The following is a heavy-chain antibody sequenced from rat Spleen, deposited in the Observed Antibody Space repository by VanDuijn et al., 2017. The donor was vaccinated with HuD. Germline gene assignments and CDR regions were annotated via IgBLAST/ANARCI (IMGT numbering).Heavy chain of an antibody. Sequence: EVQLVESGGGLVQPGRSLKLSCAASGFTFSNYDMAWVRQAPGKGLEWVASITNTGGSTYYPDSVKGRFTISRDNAKSTLYLQMNSLRSEDTATYYCARHEDYSSSYVMDAWGQGASVTVSS. J-gene: IGHJ4*01. CDR1: GFTFSNYD. V-gene: IGHV5S23*01. CDR3: ARHEDYSSSYVMDA. CDR2: ITNTGGST. D-gene: IGHD1-8*01.